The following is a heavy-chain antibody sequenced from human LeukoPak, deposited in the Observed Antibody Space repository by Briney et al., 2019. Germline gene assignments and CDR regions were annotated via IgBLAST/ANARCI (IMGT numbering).Heavy chain of an antibody. CDR2: SYSDSNT. J-gene: IGHJ3*02. CDR1: GFTVSNNY. D-gene: IGHD1-14*01. CDR3: VRKNRDFNAAFDI. V-gene: IGHV3-53*01. Sequence: GGALRLSCTASGFTVSNNYMNSVCQAPQKGLGCVLISYSDSNTNYADSVKGRFTISRDTSQNTLSLQMNSLRAEDTAVYYCVRKNRDFNAAFDIWGQGTVVTVSS.